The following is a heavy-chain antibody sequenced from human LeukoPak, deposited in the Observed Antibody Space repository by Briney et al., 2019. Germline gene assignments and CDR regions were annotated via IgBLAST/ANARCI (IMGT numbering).Heavy chain of an antibody. D-gene: IGHD5-24*01. CDR3: ARDFRTQLDGYSPPYHFDY. CDR1: GFTFSSHS. CDR2: IDSSSSHI. Sequence: PGGSLRLFCAASGFTFSSHSMSWVRQAPGKGLEWVSSIDSSSSHIYYADSMEGRFTIPRDNAKNSLFLQMNSLRAEDTAVYDCARDFRTQLDGYSPPYHFDYWGQGALVTVSS. V-gene: IGHV3-21*01. J-gene: IGHJ4*02.